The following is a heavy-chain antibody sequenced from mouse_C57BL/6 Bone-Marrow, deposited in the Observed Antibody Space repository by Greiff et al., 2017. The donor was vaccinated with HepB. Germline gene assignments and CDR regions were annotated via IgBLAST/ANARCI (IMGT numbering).Heavy chain of an antibody. Sequence: EVQLVESGGGLVQPGESLKLSCESNEYEFPSHDMSWVRKTPEKRLELVAAINSDGGSTYYPDTMERRFIISRDNTKKTLYLQMSSLRSEDTALYYCARPSYYYGSSAWYFDVWGTGTTVTVSS. D-gene: IGHD1-1*01. V-gene: IGHV5-2*01. CDR3: ARPSYYYGSSAWYFDV. CDR2: INSDGGST. J-gene: IGHJ1*03. CDR1: EYEFPSHD.